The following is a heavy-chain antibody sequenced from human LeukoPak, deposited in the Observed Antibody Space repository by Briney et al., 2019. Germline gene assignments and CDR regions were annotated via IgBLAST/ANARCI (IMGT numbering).Heavy chain of an antibody. D-gene: IGHD6-19*01. Sequence: SETLSLTCTVSGFSLSRGYFWAWIRQPPGKGLEWIGTTYHSGITYYTPSLKSRVTISIDTSKNQFSLKVHSVTAADTAVYYCAKEEGGVSGQFYRDAFDIWGQGTMVIVSS. J-gene: IGHJ3*02. CDR2: TYHSGIT. CDR1: GFSLSRGYF. CDR3: AKEEGGVSGQFYRDAFDI. V-gene: IGHV4-38-2*02.